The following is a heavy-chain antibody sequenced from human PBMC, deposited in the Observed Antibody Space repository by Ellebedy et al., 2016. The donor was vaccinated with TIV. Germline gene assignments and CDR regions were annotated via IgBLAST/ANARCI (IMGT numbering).Heavy chain of an antibody. CDR1: GYSFTNYY. Sequence: AASVKVSCKASGYSFTNYYIHWVRQAPGQGLEWMGWNNPNSGGTKYTQKFQGRVTMTRDTSIATAHMELPRLRSDDTAVYYGARDLKGSSGWYNGFSRPTEYYFDYWGQGTLVTVSS. J-gene: IGHJ4*02. CDR3: ARDLKGSSGWYNGFSRPTEYYFDY. V-gene: IGHV1-2*02. CDR2: NNPNSGGT. D-gene: IGHD6-19*01.